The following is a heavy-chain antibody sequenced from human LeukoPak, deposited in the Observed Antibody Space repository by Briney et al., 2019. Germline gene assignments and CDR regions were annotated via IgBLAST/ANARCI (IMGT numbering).Heavy chain of an antibody. CDR2: IYYSGST. Sequence: SETLSLTCTVSGGSISSSSYYWGWIRQPPGKGLEWIGYIYYSGSTNYNPSLKSRVTISVDTSKNQFSLKLSSVTAADTAVYYCAREGGTAMVPYYYFDYWGQGTLVTVSS. D-gene: IGHD5-18*01. V-gene: IGHV4-61*01. J-gene: IGHJ4*02. CDR1: GGSISSSSYY. CDR3: AREGGTAMVPYYYFDY.